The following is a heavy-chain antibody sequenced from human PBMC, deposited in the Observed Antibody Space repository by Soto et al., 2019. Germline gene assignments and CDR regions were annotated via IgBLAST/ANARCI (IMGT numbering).Heavy chain of an antibody. D-gene: IGHD2-21*02. CDR2: IRGNGDRT. V-gene: IGHV3-23*01. Sequence: EEQLLESGGALVVPGGSLRLSCAASGVAFSNYAMTWVRQAPGKGLEWVSTIRGNGDRTYYAESVKGRFTISRDHSKSTLFLQLNSLRADDTAVYFCARAEVTAVFGFWCQGTLVTVSS. CDR1: GVAFSNYA. CDR3: ARAEVTAVFGF. J-gene: IGHJ4*02.